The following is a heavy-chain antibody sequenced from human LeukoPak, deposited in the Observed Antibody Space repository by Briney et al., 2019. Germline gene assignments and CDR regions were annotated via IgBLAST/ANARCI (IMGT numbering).Heavy chain of an antibody. Sequence: SETLSLTCTVSGGSISSGGYYWSWIRQPPGKGLEWIGYIYHSGSTYYNPSLKSRVTISVDRSKNQFSLKLSSVTAADTAVYYCASLLDCSSTSCPPEGWGQGTLVTVSS. CDR3: ASLLDCSSTSCPPEG. J-gene: IGHJ4*02. D-gene: IGHD2-2*01. V-gene: IGHV4-30-2*01. CDR1: GGSISSGGYY. CDR2: IYHSGST.